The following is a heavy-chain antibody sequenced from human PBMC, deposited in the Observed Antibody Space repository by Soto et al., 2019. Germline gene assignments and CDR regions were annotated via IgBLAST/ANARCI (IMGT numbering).Heavy chain of an antibody. CDR2: ISPKGGDT. CDR1: GDISTYY. J-gene: IGHJ4*02. Sequence: QVQLVQSGAEVKKPGASLKVSCKASGDISTYYINWVRQAPGKGLEFMGWISPKGGDTNYPQKFQGRVTMAWDTSISTAYLYLTRLTSDDTAVYYCWTDDAYIHIGLHNWGPGTRVTVSP. V-gene: IGHV1-2*02. D-gene: IGHD2-21*01. CDR3: WTDDAYIHIGLHN.